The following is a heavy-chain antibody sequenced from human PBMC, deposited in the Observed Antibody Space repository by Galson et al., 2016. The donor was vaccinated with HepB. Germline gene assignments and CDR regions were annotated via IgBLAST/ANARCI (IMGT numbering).Heavy chain of an antibody. D-gene: IGHD2-15*01. CDR3: ASQWVAVDY. V-gene: IGHV3-11*04. CDR1: GFTLSNYY. Sequence: SLRLSCAASGFTLSNYYMSWIRQAPGKGLEWVSYIGSIGTTITIHYADSVKGRFTISRDNAKNSLYLQMNSLRDEDTAEYYCASQWVAVDYWGRGTLVTVSS. J-gene: IGHJ4*02. CDR2: IGSIGTTI.